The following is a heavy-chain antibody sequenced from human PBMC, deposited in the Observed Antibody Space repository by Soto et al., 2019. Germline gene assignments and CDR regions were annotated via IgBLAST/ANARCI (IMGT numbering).Heavy chain of an antibody. Sequence: GGSLRLSIAASGFTFSDYYMSWIRQAPGKGLEWVSYISSSGSTIYYADSVKGRFTISRDNAKNSLYLQMSSLRAEDTAVYYCASPIVGATRDDAFDIWGQGTMVTVSS. J-gene: IGHJ3*02. D-gene: IGHD1-26*01. CDR3: ASPIVGATRDDAFDI. CDR2: ISSSGSTI. CDR1: GFTFSDYY. V-gene: IGHV3-11*01.